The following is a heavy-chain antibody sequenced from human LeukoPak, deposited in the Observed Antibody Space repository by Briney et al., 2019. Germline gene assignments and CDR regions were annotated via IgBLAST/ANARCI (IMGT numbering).Heavy chain of an antibody. V-gene: IGHV4-61*01. CDR3: ARGAGYSSSNDY. CDR1: GGSVSSGSYY. J-gene: IGHJ4*02. Sequence: PSETLSLTCTVSGGSVSSGSYYWSWIRQPPGKGLEWIGYIYYSGSTNYNPSLKSRVIISVDTSKNQFSLKLSSVTAADTAVYYCARGAGYSSSNDYWGQGTLVTVSS. CDR2: IYYSGST. D-gene: IGHD6-13*01.